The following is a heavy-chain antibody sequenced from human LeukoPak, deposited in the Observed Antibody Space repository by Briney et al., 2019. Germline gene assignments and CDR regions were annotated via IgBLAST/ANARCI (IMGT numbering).Heavy chain of an antibody. Sequence: SETLSLTCAVYGGSFSGYYWSWIRQPPGKRLEWIGEINHSGSTNYNPSLKSRVTISVDTSKNQFSLKLSSVTAADTAVYYCARESGDGYNTFGYWGQGTLVTVSS. CDR3: ARESGDGYNTFGY. J-gene: IGHJ4*02. CDR2: INHSGST. CDR1: GGSFSGYY. V-gene: IGHV4-34*01. D-gene: IGHD5-24*01.